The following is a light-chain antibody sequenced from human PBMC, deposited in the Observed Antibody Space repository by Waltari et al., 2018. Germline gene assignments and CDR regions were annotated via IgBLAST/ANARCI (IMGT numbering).Light chain of an antibody. J-gene: IGKJ4*01. CDR2: GTS. CDR3: QQGNSFPLA. V-gene: IGKV1-12*01. Sequence: DIQMSQSPSSLSASVGDRVTIICRASQGVSSWLAWYQQKPGKAPKLLIHGTSSLQSGVPSRFSGTGSGTDFTLTISSLQPEDFATYFCQQGNSFPLAFGGGTKVEL. CDR1: QGVSSW.